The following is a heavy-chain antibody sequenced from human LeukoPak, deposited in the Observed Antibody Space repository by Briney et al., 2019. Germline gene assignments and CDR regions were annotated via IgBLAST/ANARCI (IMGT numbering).Heavy chain of an antibody. D-gene: IGHD1-26*01. CDR2: IIPIFGTA. Sequence: GASVKVSCKASGGTVSRFPISWVRQAPGQGLEWMGGIIPIFGTANYAQNFQGRVTITADESTGTAYMELRSLRSEDTAVYYCARVKDSDFQHWGQGTLVTVSS. V-gene: IGHV1-69*13. CDR3: ARVKDSDFQH. CDR1: GGTVSRFP. J-gene: IGHJ1*01.